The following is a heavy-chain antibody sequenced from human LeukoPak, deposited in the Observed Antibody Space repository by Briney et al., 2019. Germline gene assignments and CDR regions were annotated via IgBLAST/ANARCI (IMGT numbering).Heavy chain of an antibody. D-gene: IGHD3-22*01. V-gene: IGHV3-72*01. J-gene: IGHJ4*02. CDR1: GFTSSDHY. CDR3: ARAGAYYSTGDY. CDR2: TRNKENSYRT. Sequence: GGSLRLSCAASGFTSSDHYMDWVRQAPGRGLEGVGRTRNKENSYRTQYLASVKGRFTISRDDSKNSLYMQMNSLKTEDTAVYYGARAGAYYSTGDYWGQGTLVTVSS.